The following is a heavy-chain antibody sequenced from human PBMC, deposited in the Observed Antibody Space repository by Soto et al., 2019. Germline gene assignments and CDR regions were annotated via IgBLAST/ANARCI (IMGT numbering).Heavy chain of an antibody. V-gene: IGHV4-59*01. D-gene: IGHD3-10*01. CDR1: GGSISSYY. CDR2: IYYSGST. J-gene: IGHJ4*02. Sequence: PSETLSLTCTVSGGSISSYYWSWIRQPPGKGLEWIGYIYYSGSTNYNPSLKSRVTISVDTSKNQFSLKLSSVTAADTAVYYCARVDHYGSGSYFFAYCGQGTLVTVSS. CDR3: ARVDHYGSGSYFFAY.